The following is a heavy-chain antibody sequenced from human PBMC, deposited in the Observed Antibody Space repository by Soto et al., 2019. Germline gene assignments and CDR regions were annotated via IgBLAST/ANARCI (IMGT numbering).Heavy chain of an antibody. J-gene: IGHJ6*02. CDR1: GCSVSSNSYS. D-gene: IGHD2-2*03. Sequence: SETLSLTCTVSGCSVSSNSYSWGWIRQSPGKGLEWIGTIYSSENTYYNPSLLSRVTISVDTSKNEFSLRLSSVTAADTAVYYCARLNGYCVSTNCHGYYGMDVWGQGTTVT. V-gene: IGHV4-39*01. CDR2: IYSSENT. CDR3: ARLNGYCVSTNCHGYYGMDV.